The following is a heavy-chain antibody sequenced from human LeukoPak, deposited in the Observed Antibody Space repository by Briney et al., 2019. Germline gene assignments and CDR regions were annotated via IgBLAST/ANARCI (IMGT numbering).Heavy chain of an antibody. D-gene: IGHD4-23*01. CDR3: AVGNYFFDY. J-gene: IGHJ4*02. CDR1: GVTFSAYA. V-gene: IGHV3-23*01. Sequence: GGSLRLTCAAYGVTFSAYAWTWVRQAPGKGLEWVSGISGSSASTYYPDSVKGRFTISRDNSKNTLYVQMNSLRAEDTAVYCCAVGNYFFDYCGQGTLVTVSS. CDR2: ISGSSAST.